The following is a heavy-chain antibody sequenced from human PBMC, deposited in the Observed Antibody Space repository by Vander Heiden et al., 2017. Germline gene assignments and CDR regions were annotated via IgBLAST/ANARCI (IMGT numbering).Heavy chain of an antibody. D-gene: IGHD3-9*01. J-gene: IGHJ3*01. CDR3: ARLVINDAFDV. Sequence: EVQLVESGGGLVQPGGSLRLSCAASEFTFKNDWMTWVRQAPGKGLEWVANINEDGSKKYYVDSVKGRFTISRDNVKNSLYLQMNSLRAEDTAVYYCARLVINDAFDVWGQGTMVTVSA. CDR1: EFTFKNDW. CDR2: INEDGSKK. V-gene: IGHV3-7*01.